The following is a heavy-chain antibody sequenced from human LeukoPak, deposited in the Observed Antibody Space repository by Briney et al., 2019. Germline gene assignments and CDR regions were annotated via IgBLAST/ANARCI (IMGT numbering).Heavy chain of an antibody. CDR3: AVVTFIQLWIPNDIFDY. CDR1: GFTFSDYY. CDR2: ISYDGSNK. J-gene: IGHJ4*02. D-gene: IGHD5-18*01. V-gene: IGHV3-30-3*01. Sequence: GGSLRLSCAASGFTFSDYYMTWVRQAPGKGLEWVAVISYDGSNKYYADSVKGRFTISRDNSKNTLYLQMSSLRAEDTAVYYCAVVTFIQLWIPNDIFDYWGQGTLVTVSS.